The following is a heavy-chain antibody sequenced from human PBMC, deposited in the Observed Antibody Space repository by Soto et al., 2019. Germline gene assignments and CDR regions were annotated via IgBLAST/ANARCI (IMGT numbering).Heavy chain of an antibody. CDR1: GGSISSGGYY. D-gene: IGHD3-22*01. CDR2: IYYSGST. Sequence: SETLSLTCTVSGGSISSGGYYWSWIRQHPGKGLEWIGYIYYSGSTYYNPSLKSRVTISVDTSKNQFSLKLSSVTAADTAVYYCARVRSPFITMIVVEKTKYYFDYWGQGTLVTVSS. V-gene: IGHV4-31*03. CDR3: ARVRSPFITMIVVEKTKYYFDY. J-gene: IGHJ4*02.